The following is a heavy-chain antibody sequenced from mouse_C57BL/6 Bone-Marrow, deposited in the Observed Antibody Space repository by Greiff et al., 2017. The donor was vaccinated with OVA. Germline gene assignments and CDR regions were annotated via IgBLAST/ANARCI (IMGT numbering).Heavy chain of an antibody. CDR2: ISSGGDYI. D-gene: IGHD2-1*01. CDR3: TRLLDAMDY. J-gene: IGHJ4*01. Sequence: EVKLVESGAGLVKPGGSLKLSCAASGFTFSSYAMSWVRQTPEKRLEWVAYISSGGDYIYYADTVKGRFTISRDNARNTLYLHMSSLKSEDTAMYYSTRLLDAMDYWGQGTSVTVSS. V-gene: IGHV5-9-1*02. CDR1: GFTFSSYA.